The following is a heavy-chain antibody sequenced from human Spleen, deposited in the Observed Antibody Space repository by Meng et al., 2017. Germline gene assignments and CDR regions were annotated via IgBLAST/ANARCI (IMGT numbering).Heavy chain of an antibody. CDR3: ARGPTTVAHDFDY. D-gene: IGHD4-11*01. J-gene: IGHJ4*02. V-gene: IGHV4-34*01. CDR2: INHSGST. CDR1: GGSFSDYY. Sequence: QVQLQQWGAGLLKPSETLSLTCVVSGGSFSDYYWSWIRQPPGKGLEWIGEINHSGSTNYNPSLESRATISVDTSKNQFSLKLSSVTAADTALYHCARGPTTVAHDFDYWGQGTLVTVSS.